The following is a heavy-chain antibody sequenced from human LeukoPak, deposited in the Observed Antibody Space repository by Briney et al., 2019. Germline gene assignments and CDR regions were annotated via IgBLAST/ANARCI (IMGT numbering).Heavy chain of an antibody. CDR2: IWYDGSDR. V-gene: IGHV3-33*01. J-gene: IGHJ6*02. CDR3: ATVRRGSSGWYADV. D-gene: IGHD6-19*01. CDR1: GSTFRNYG. Sequence: GRSLRLSCAASGSTFRNYGMHWVRQAPGKGLEWVAVIWYDGSDRNYADFVRGRFTISRDNSKSTLYLQMNSLRAEDTAVYYCATVRRGSSGWYADVWGQGTTVTVSS.